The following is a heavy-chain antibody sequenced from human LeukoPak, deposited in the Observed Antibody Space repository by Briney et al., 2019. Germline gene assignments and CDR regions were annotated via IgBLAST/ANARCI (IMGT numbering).Heavy chain of an antibody. D-gene: IGHD2-15*01. CDR1: GFTFSDYY. Sequence: PGGSLRLSCAASGFTFSDYYMSWIRQDPGKGREWVSDISSGSSHTNYAESVQGRFSISRDNAKNSLFLQMTSLRVEDTAVYYCAKTKRYCSGGSCYWPSDFWGQGTLVTVSS. CDR3: AKTKRYCSGGSCYWPSDF. CDR2: ISSGSSHT. V-gene: IGHV3-11*03. J-gene: IGHJ4*02.